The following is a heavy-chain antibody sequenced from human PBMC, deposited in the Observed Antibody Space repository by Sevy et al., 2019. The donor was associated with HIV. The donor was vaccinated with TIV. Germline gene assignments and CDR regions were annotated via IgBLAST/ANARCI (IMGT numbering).Heavy chain of an antibody. CDR2: LSATGGST. CDR1: GFSFSSYE. Sequence: WGSLRLSCAASGFSFSSYEMSWVRQAPGKGLEWVSGLSATGGSTYYSDSVKGRFTISRDNSENTLYLQMNSLRDEDTAIYYCAKVNAATGTLIRGFDYWGQGTLVTVSS. D-gene: IGHD1-1*01. V-gene: IGHV3-23*01. J-gene: IGHJ4*02. CDR3: AKVNAATGTLIRGFDY.